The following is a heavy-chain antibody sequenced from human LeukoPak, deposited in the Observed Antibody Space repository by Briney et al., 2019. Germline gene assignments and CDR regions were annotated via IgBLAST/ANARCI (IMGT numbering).Heavy chain of an antibody. V-gene: IGHV3-64D*06. CDR3: VKSPGSGWPV. Sequence: GGSLRLSCAASGFTFSSSAMHWVRQAPGKGLEYLSAIYSDGSRTYYADSVKGRFTISRDNSKNTLYFEMSSLRVEDTAVYYCVKSPGSGWPVWGQGTLLTVSS. D-gene: IGHD6-19*01. J-gene: IGHJ4*02. CDR1: GFTFSSSA. CDR2: IYSDGSRT.